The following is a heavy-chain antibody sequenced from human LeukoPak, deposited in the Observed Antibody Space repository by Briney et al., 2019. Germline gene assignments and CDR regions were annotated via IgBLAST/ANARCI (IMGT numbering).Heavy chain of an antibody. CDR3: ARLWRAAIDY. CDR2: FYYSGST. J-gene: IGHJ4*02. CDR1: GGSISSSNYY. D-gene: IGHD1-1*01. V-gene: IGHV4-39*01. Sequence: NPSETLSLTCTVVSGGSISSSNYYWGWIRQPPGKGLEWIGSFYYSGSTYYNPSLKSRVTISADTSKNQFSLKLSSVTAADTAVYYCARLWRAAIDYGGQGTLVTVSS.